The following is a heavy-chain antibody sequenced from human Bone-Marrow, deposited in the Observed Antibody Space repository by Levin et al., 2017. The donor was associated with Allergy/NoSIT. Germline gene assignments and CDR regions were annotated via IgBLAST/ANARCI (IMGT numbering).Heavy chain of an antibody. CDR1: GLNFGNVW. J-gene: IGHJ4*02. Sequence: AGGSLRLSCAASGLNFGNVWMCWVRQSPGKGLEWVGRIQKKSEGGTIDYAAPVKGRFTISRDDSTNTLYLQMNSLETEDTALYYCTTGAYWGRGAQVTVSS. CDR2: IQKKSEGGTI. CDR3: TTGAY. V-gene: IGHV3-15*01.